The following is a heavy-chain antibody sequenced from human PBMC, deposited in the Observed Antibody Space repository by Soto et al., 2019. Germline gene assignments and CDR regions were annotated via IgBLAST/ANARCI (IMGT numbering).Heavy chain of an antibody. CDR3: ARDREDPYYDFWSGYSYYFDY. D-gene: IGHD3-3*01. CDR2: ISSSSSYI. CDR1: GFTFSSYS. V-gene: IGHV3-21*01. J-gene: IGHJ4*02. Sequence: PGGSLRLSCAASGFTFSSYSMNWVRQAPGKGLEWVSSISSSSSYIYYADSVKGRFTISRDNAKNSLYLQMNSLRAEDTAVYYCARDREDPYYDFWSGYSYYFDYWGQGTLVTVSS.